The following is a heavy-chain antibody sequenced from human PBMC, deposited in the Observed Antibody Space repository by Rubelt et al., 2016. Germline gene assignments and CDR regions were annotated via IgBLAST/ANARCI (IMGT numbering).Heavy chain of an antibody. Sequence: QVQLQQWGARLLKPSETLSLTCAVYGGSFSGYYWSWIRQAPGKGLEWIGEINHSGSTNYNPSLKSRVAISVDTSKNQFSLKLTSVTAADTAVYYCARSCIGGACYVPGAFDIWGRGTMVTVSS. CDR1: GGSFSGYY. D-gene: IGHD2-15*01. CDR2: INHSGST. J-gene: IGHJ3*02. CDR3: ARSCIGGACYVPGAFDI. V-gene: IGHV4-34*01.